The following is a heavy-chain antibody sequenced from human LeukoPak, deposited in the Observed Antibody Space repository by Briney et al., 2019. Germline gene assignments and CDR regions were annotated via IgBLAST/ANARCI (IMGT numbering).Heavy chain of an antibody. J-gene: IGHJ4*02. CDR3: AKDYYGSGSSNFDY. CDR2: TIGSGSST. CDR1: GFTFSTYA. Sequence: PGGSLRLSCAASGFTFSTYAMSWVRQAPGKGLEWVSTTIGSGSSTYYADSVKGRFTISRANSRNTLYLQMNSLRAEDTAVYYCAKDYYGSGSSNFDYWGQGTLVTVSS. D-gene: IGHD3-10*01. V-gene: IGHV3-23*01.